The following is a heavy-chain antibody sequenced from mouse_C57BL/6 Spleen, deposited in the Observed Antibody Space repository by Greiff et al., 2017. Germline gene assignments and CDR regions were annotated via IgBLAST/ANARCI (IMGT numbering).Heavy chain of an antibody. D-gene: IGHD4-1*01. CDR1: GFSLTSYG. Sequence: QVQLQQSGPGLVQPSQSLSITCTVSGFSLTSYGVHWVRQSPGKGLEWLGVIWRGGSTDYNAAFMSRLSITKDNSKSQVFFKMNSLQADDTAIYXCAKNNWDGKGYIDVWGTGTTVTVSS. J-gene: IGHJ1*03. CDR3: AKNNWDGKGYIDV. CDR2: IWRGGST. V-gene: IGHV2-5*01.